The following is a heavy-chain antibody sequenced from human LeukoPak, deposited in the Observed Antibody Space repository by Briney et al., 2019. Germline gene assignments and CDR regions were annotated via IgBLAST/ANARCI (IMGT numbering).Heavy chain of an antibody. CDR3: ARSYCSSTSCHRIAIDY. D-gene: IGHD2-2*01. CDR2: NSSNGGST. CDR1: GFTFSSYA. Sequence: QPGGSLRLSCAASGFTFSSYAMHWVRQAPGKGLEYVSANSSNGGSTYYANSVKGRFTISRDNSKNTLYLQMGSLRAEDMAVYYCARSYCSSTSCHRIAIDYWGQGTLVTVSS. J-gene: IGHJ4*02. V-gene: IGHV3-64*01.